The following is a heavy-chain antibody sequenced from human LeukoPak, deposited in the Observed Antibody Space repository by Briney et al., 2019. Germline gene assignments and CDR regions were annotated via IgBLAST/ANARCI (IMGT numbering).Heavy chain of an antibody. CDR2: IHTSGST. D-gene: IGHD3-10*01. J-gene: IGHJ4*02. CDR3: ARDMYYYGSGSYRFDY. CDR1: GFTFSSYA. V-gene: IGHV4-4*07. Sequence: GSLRLSCAASGFTFSSYAMSWIRQPAGKGLEWIGRIHTSGSTNYNPSLKNRVTMSVDTSKNQFSLKLSSVTAADTAVYYCARDMYYYGSGSYRFDYWGQGTLVTVSS.